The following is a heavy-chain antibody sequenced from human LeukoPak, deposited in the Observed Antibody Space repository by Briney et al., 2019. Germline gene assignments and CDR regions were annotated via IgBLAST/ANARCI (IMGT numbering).Heavy chain of an antibody. Sequence: ASVKVSCKASGYTFTSYGISWVRQAPGQGLEWMGWISAYNGNTNYAQKLHGRVTMTTDTSTSTAYMALRSLRSDDTAVYYCARDGALGPAGYCSRTSCRSGGIDYWGQGTLVTVSS. CDR1: GYTFTSYG. CDR2: ISAYNGNT. CDR3: ARDGALGPAGYCSRTSCRSGGIDY. D-gene: IGHD2-2*01. V-gene: IGHV1-18*04. J-gene: IGHJ4*02.